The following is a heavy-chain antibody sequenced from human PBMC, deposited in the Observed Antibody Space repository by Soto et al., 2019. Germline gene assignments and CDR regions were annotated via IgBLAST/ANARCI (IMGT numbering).Heavy chain of an antibody. Sequence: SETLSLTCTVSGGSISSSSYYWGWIRQPPGKGLEWIGSIYYSGSTYYNPSLKSRVTISVDTSKNQFSLKLSSVTAADTAVYYCARLRPPGIAVAGYFDDWGQGTLVTVSS. CDR3: ARLRPPGIAVAGYFDD. CDR2: IYYSGST. D-gene: IGHD6-19*01. V-gene: IGHV4-39*01. J-gene: IGHJ4*02. CDR1: GGSISSSSYY.